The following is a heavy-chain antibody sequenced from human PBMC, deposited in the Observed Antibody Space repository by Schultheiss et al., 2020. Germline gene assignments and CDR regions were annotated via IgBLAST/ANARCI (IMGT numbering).Heavy chain of an antibody. D-gene: IGHD3-10*01. V-gene: IGHV4-59*04. Sequence: SQTLSLTCTVSGGSISSYYWSWIRQPPGKGLEWIGYIYHSGSTYYNPSLKSRVTISVDRSKNQFSLKLSSVTAADSAVYYCARVSYYGYGYFYSGMDVWGQGTTVTVSS. J-gene: IGHJ6*02. CDR3: ARVSYYGYGYFYSGMDV. CDR1: GGSISSYY. CDR2: IYHSGST.